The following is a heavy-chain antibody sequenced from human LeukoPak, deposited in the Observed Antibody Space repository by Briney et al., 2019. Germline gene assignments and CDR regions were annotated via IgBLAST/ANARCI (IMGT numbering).Heavy chain of an antibody. D-gene: IGHD3-22*01. J-gene: IGHJ1*01. CDR3: ANSGNYYDTSGHEH. CDR2: ISGSGVES. CDR1: GFPYISYA. Sequence: GGSLRLSCAASGFPYISYAMSWVRQPPGKGLEWVSGISGSGVESFYADSVKGRFTISRDNSRNTLYLQMNSLRVEDTAVYYCANSGNYYDTSGHEHWGQGTLVTVSS. V-gene: IGHV3-23*01.